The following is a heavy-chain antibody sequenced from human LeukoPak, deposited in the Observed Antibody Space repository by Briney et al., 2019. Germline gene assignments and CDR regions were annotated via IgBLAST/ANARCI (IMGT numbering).Heavy chain of an antibody. J-gene: IGHJ4*02. CDR3: ANASSASYYRALHY. D-gene: IGHD1-26*01. CDR1: GLDVCRYW. CDR2: ISSGGNSI. V-gene: IGHV3-74*01. Sequence: GGPLSLFCGASGLDVCRYWMIWVREARGRGRVWVARISSGGNSISYAVCAKGRFSISRDNSKNTMYQQMNSLRADNTAVYYCANASSASYYRALHYWGQGTLVTVSS.